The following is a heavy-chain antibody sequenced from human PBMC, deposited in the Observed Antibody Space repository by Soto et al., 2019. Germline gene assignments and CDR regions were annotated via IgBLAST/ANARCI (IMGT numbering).Heavy chain of an antibody. CDR1: GFTFNNYA. CDR2: ISYDERNK. D-gene: IGHD4-4*01. CDR3: ARAQNSPKYSYAMDV. V-gene: IGHV3-30*04. Sequence: QVQLVESGGGVVQPGRSLRLSCAASGFTFNNYAMHWVRQAPGKGLEWVAVISYDERNKYYADSVKGRFTISRDNSNNTLYLQMNSLRVEDTAMYYCARAQNSPKYSYAMDVWGQGTTVTVSS. J-gene: IGHJ6*02.